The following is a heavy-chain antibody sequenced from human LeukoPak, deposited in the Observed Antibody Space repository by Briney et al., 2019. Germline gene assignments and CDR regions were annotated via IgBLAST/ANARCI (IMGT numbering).Heavy chain of an antibody. J-gene: IGHJ4*02. V-gene: IGHV3-23*01. CDR3: AKAPYYDILTGYSYFDY. CDR1: GFTFSNYA. CDR2: IIGSGVST. Sequence: PGGSLRLSCAASGFTFSNYAMSWVRQAPGKGLEWVSAIIGSGVSTYYADSVKGRFTISRDNSKNTLYLQMNSLRAEDTAVHYCAKAPYYDILTGYSYFDYWGQGTLVTVSS. D-gene: IGHD3-9*01.